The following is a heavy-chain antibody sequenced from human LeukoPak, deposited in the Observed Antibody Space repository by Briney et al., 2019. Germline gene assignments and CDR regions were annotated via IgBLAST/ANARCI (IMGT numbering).Heavy chain of an antibody. CDR2: IYYSGST. J-gene: IGHJ6*02. CDR3: ARQESTYYYYGMDV. D-gene: IGHD3-10*01. CDR1: GGSISRYY. V-gene: IGHV4-59*08. Sequence: PSETLSLTCTVTGGSISRYYWSWIRQPPGKGLEWIGYIYYSGSTNYNPSLKSRVTISVDTSKNQFSLKLSSVTAADTAVYYCARQESTYYYYGMDVWGQGTTVTVSS.